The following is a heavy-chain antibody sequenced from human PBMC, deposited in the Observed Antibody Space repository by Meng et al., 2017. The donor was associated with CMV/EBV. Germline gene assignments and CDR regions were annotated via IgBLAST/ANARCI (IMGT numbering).Heavy chain of an antibody. CDR3: AKDNDLVGATTGAFDI. CDR2: MNPNSGNT. Sequence: ASVKVSCKASGYTLTSYDINWVRQATGQGLEWMGWMNPNSGNTGYAQKFQGRVTITRNTSISTAYMELSSLRSEDTALYYCAKDNDLVGATTGAFDIWGQGTMVTVSS. D-gene: IGHD1-26*01. J-gene: IGHJ3*02. CDR1: GYTLTSYD. V-gene: IGHV1-8*03.